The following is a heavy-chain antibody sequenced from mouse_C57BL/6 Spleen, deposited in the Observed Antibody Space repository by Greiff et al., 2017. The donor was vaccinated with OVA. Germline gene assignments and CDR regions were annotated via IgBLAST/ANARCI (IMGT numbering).Heavy chain of an antibody. D-gene: IGHD2-4*01. CDR3: AREGDYDGFGYYAMDY. J-gene: IGHJ4*01. V-gene: IGHV1-55*01. CDR2: IYPGSGST. CDR1: GYTFTSYW. Sequence: QVQLQQPGAELVKPGASVKMSCKASGYTFTSYWITWVKQRPGQGLEWIGDIYPGSGSTNYNEKFKSKATLTVDTSSSTAYMQLSSLTSEDSAVYYCAREGDYDGFGYYAMDYWGQGTSVTVSS.